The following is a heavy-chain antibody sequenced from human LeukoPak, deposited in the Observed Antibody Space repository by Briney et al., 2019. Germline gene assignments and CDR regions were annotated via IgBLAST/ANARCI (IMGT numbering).Heavy chain of an antibody. J-gene: IGHJ6*02. D-gene: IGHD5-18*01. Sequence: GASVKVSCKASGYTFTSYGISWVRQAPGQGLEWMGWISAYNDNTNYAQKLQGRVTMTTDTSTSTAYMELRSLRSDDTAVYYCARSRYSYGPQGGMDVWGQGTTVTVSS. V-gene: IGHV1-18*01. CDR1: GYTFTSYG. CDR3: ARSRYSYGPQGGMDV. CDR2: ISAYNDNT.